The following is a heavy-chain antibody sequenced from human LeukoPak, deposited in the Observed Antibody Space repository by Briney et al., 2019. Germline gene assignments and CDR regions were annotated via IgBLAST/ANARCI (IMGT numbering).Heavy chain of an antibody. D-gene: IGHD2-2*01. CDR1: GFTFSSYS. CDR3: ARDAPNDCSSTSCPLDY. V-gene: IGHV3-21*01. CDR2: ISSSSSYI. J-gene: IGHJ4*02. Sequence: TGGSLRLSCAASGFTFSSYSMNWVRQAPGKGLEWVSSISSSSSYIYYADSVKGRFTISRDNAKNSLYLQMSSLRAEDTAVYYCARDAPNDCSSTSCPLDYWGQGTLVTVSS.